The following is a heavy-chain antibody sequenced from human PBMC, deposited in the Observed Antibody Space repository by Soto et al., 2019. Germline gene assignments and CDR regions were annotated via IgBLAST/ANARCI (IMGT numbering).Heavy chain of an antibody. CDR1: GGSSSSYC. V-gene: IGHV4-59*12. D-gene: IGHD4-4*01. J-gene: IGHJ4*02. CDR2: IYYSGST. Sequence: ASETLCLTCTVSGGSSSSYCWRWIRQPQGKGLEWIGYIYYSGSTTYNPSLKSRVTISVDTSNNRFSLNLNSVTAADTAVYYCARALATVTYRHFDYWGQGTLVTVSS. CDR3: ARALATVTYRHFDY.